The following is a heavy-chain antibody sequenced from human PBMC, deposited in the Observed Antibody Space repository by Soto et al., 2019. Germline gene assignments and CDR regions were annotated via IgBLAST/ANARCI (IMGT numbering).Heavy chain of an antibody. CDR2: IIPVFGAP. Sequence: QVQLVQSGAEVKKPGSSVKVSCKTSGGPFKAYAVSWVRQAPGQGLEWMGGIIPVFGAPTYAQDFQGRVNITADKSTSTAYMELSNLRFDDTAVYYCATDRAAASGIHAFDIWGQGTMLAVSS. CDR3: ATDRAAASGIHAFDI. D-gene: IGHD6-13*01. V-gene: IGHV1-69*06. CDR1: GGPFKAYA. J-gene: IGHJ3*02.